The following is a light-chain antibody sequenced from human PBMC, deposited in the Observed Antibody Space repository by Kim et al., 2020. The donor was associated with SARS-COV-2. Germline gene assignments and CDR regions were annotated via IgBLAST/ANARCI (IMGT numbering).Light chain of an antibody. V-gene: IGKV3-20*01. Sequence: RGESATLSCRARQSVSSNYLAWDQQKPGQAPRLLIYGASSRATGIPDRFSGSGSGTDFTLTISRLEPEDFAVYYCQQYGSSPRTFGQGTKVEIK. CDR1: QSVSSNY. J-gene: IGKJ1*01. CDR3: QQYGSSPRT. CDR2: GAS.